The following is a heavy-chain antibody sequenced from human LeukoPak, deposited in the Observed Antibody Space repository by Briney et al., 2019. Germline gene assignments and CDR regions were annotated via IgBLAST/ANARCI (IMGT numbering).Heavy chain of an antibody. Sequence: GGSLSLSCAASGFTFSSFAMSWFGRAPGKGLGWVSPISGSGGSTYYADSVKGRFTISRDNSKNTLYLQMNSLRAEDTAVYYCAKVAANHYYYYGMDVWGQGTTVTVSS. V-gene: IGHV3-23*01. CDR1: GFTFSSFA. J-gene: IGHJ6*02. CDR3: AKVAANHYYYYGMDV. CDR2: ISGSGGST. D-gene: IGHD2-15*01.